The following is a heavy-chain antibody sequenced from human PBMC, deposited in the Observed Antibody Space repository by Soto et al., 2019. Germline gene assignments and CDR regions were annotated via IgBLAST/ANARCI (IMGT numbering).Heavy chain of an antibody. CDR2: IYHSGST. J-gene: IGHJ4*02. CDR1: GGSISSTDW. V-gene: IGHV4-4*02. Sequence: QVQLQESGPGLVKPAGTLSLTCAVSGGSISSTDWWTWVRQPPGKGLEWIGEIYHSGSTNYNPSLESRVTISVDKSKNQFSLTVSSVTAADTAVYYCARDLKDYWGQGTLVTVSS. CDR3: ARDLKDY.